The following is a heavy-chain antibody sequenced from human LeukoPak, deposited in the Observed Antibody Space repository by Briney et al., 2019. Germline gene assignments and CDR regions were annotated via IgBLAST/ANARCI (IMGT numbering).Heavy chain of an antibody. J-gene: IGHJ6*02. Sequence: ASVKVSCKAPGGTFSSYAISWVRQAPGQGLEWMGGIIPIFGTANYAQKFQGRVTITADESTSTAYMELSSLRSEDTAVYYCAGTYTANSYYYYYGMDVWGQGTTVTVSS. CDR2: IIPIFGTA. V-gene: IGHV1-69*01. D-gene: IGHD5-18*01. CDR1: GGTFSSYA. CDR3: AGTYTANSYYYYYGMDV.